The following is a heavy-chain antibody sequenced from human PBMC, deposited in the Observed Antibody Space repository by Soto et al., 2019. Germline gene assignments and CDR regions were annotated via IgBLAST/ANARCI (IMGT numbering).Heavy chain of an antibody. V-gene: IGHV3-30*18. D-gene: IGHD1-1*01. CDR2: ISSDGKNK. CDR3: AKDSGGSYYDY. J-gene: IGHJ4*02. Sequence: SLRLSCVVSGFTFSDYGMHWVRQAPCKGLEWVAVISSDGKNKYYADSLKGRFTISRDNSKNTLYLQMNSLRAEDTAVYYCAKDSGGSYYDYWGQGTLVTVSS. CDR1: GFTFSDYG.